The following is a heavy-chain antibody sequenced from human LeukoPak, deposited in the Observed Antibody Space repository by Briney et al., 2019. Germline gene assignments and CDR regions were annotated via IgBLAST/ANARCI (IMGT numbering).Heavy chain of an antibody. CDR3: AKDRRSTSYYFGY. J-gene: IGHJ4*02. CDR1: GFTFDDYA. D-gene: IGHD2-2*01. Sequence: PGGSLRLSCAASGFTFDDYAMHWVRQAPGKGLEWVSGISWNSGGIGYADSVKGRFTISRDNAKNSLYLQMNSLRAEDTALYYCAKDRRSTSYYFGYWGQGTLVTVSS. V-gene: IGHV3-9*01. CDR2: ISWNSGGI.